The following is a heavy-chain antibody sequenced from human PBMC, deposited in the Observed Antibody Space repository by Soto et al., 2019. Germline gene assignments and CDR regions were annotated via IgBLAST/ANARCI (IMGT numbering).Heavy chain of an antibody. V-gene: IGHV4-59*08. J-gene: IGHJ6*02. CDR3: ARHSSPFFYGSGQWDV. D-gene: IGHD3-10*01. CDR2: IYSSGST. CDR1: GGSISNSY. Sequence: QVQLQESGPGLVRPSETLSLTCTVSGGSISNSYWSWIRQSPGKGLEWIGYIYSSGSTNYNPSLKSRVTISVDTFKNQFSLKLSSLIAADMAVYYCARHSSPFFYGSGQWDVWGQGTTVTVSS.